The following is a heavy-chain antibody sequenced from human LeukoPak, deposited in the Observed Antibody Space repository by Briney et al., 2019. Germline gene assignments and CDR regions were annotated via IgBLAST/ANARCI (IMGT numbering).Heavy chain of an antibody. V-gene: IGHV3-48*04. CDR1: GFTFSSYR. CDR2: ISSSSSTI. J-gene: IGHJ4*02. D-gene: IGHD2-2*02. Sequence: GGSLRLSCAASGFTFSSYRMNWVRQAPGKGLEWVSYISSSSSTIYYADSVKGRFTISRDNAKNSLYLQMNSFRAEDTAVYFCARGIYTSSPRNPKNFFDYWGQGTLVTVS. CDR3: ARGIYTSSPRNPKNFFDY.